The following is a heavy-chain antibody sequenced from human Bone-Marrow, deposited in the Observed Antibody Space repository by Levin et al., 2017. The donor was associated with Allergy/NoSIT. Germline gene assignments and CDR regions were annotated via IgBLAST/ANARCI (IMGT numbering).Heavy chain of an antibody. CDR2: ISGSGGRI. D-gene: IGHD3-10*01. J-gene: IGHJ6*02. CDR3: ASNSYGSFYYGLDV. CDR1: GFTFNTYG. V-gene: IGHV3-23*01. Sequence: HPGGSLRLSCAASGFTFNTYGMSWVRQAPGKGLEWVSTISGSGGRIDYADSVKGRFTISRDNSKNTLYLQMNSLRAEDTAVYYCASNSYGSFYYGLDVWGQGTTVTVSS.